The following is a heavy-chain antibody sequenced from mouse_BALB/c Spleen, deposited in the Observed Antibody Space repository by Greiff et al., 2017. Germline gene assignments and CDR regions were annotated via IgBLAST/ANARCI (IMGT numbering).Heavy chain of an antibody. V-gene: IGHV2-6-5*01. CDR2: IWGGGST. J-gene: IGHJ2*01. CDR1: GFSLTDYG. Sequence: VQRVESGPGLVAPSQSLSITCTVSGFSLTDYGVSWIRQPPGKGLEWLGVIWGGGSTYYNSALKSRLSISKDNSKSQVFLKMNSLQTDDTAMYYCAKHRYYYGSSLDYWGQGTTLTVSS. D-gene: IGHD1-1*01. CDR3: AKHRYYYGSSLDY.